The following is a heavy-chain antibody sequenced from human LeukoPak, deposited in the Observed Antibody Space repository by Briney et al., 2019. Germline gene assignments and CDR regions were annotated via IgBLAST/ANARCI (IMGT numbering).Heavy chain of an antibody. Sequence: PGGSLRLSCAASGFTFSPYAMHWVRQAPGKGLEWVAVISYDGSNTYYADSVKGRFTISRDNSKNTLYLQMYSLRAEDTAVYYCAKVEGASKASVYWGQGALVTVSS. V-gene: IGHV3-30-3*01. CDR2: ISYDGSNT. CDR3: AKVEGASKASVY. J-gene: IGHJ4*02. D-gene: IGHD1-1*01. CDR1: GFTFSPYA.